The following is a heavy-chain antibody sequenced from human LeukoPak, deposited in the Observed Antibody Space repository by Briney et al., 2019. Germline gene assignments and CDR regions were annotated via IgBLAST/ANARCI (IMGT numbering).Heavy chain of an antibody. V-gene: IGHV5-51*01. CDR3: ARLGRNNNGWYYFDY. D-gene: IGHD6-19*01. J-gene: IGHJ4*02. CDR2: IYPGGSDT. CDR1: EYTFTTYY. Sequence: GESLKISCKGSEYTFTTYYIAWVRQMPGKGLEWMGIIYPGGSDTRYSPSFQGQVTISADKSISTAYLQWSSLKASDTARYYCARLGRNNNGWYYFDYWGQGTLVTVSS.